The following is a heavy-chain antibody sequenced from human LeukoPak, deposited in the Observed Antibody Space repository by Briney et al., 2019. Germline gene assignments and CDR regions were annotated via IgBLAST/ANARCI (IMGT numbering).Heavy chain of an antibody. D-gene: IGHD2-2*01. J-gene: IGHJ6*02. CDR1: GGSISSSYYC. CDR2: IYNSGST. CDR3: ARYCTSTSCYLPYYYGLDV. Sequence: SETLSLTCTVSGGSISSSYYCWGWIRQPPGKGLEWIGNIYNSGSTYYNPSLKSRLTISVDTSKNQFSLKLSSVTAADSAVYYCARYCTSTSCYLPYYYGLDVWGQGTTVTVSS. V-gene: IGHV4-39*01.